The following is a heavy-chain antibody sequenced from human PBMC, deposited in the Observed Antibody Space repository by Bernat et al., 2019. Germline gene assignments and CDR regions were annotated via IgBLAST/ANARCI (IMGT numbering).Heavy chain of an antibody. V-gene: IGHV4-34*01. CDR2: INHSGST. Sequence: QVQLQQWGAGLLKPSETLSLTCAVYGGSFSGYYWSWIRQPPGKGLEWIGEINHSGSTNYNPSLKSRVTISVDTSKNQFSLKLSSVTAADTAVYYCARGEWTYYYGSGSYLPFDYWGQGTLVTVSS. CDR1: GGSFSGYY. J-gene: IGHJ4*02. D-gene: IGHD3-10*01. CDR3: ARGEWTYYYGSGSYLPFDY.